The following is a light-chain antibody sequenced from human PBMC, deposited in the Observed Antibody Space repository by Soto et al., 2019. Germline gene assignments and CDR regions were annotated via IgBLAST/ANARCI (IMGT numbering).Light chain of an antibody. CDR1: QDISNY. CDR2: DAS. V-gene: IGKV1-33*01. CDR3: QQYDNLPIT. J-gene: IGKJ5*01. Sequence: EIQMTQSPSSLSASVGDRVTITCQASQDISNYLNWYQQKPGKAPKLLIYDASNLETGVPSRFSGSGSGTDFTFTISSLQPEDIATYYCQQYDNLPITFGQVTRLAIK.